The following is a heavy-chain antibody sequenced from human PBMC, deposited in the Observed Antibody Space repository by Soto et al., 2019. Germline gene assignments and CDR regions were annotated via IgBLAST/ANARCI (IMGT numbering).Heavy chain of an antibody. CDR2: ISGSSRTT. Sequence: PGGSLRLSCAASGFTFSSCAMSWVRQAPGKGLEWVSAISGSSRTTYYADSVKGRFSISRDNSKNTLFLQMNSLRAEDTAVYFCAKAAPGDIVAEYWGQGTLVTVSS. CDR3: AKAAPGDIVAEY. J-gene: IGHJ4*02. V-gene: IGHV3-23*01. D-gene: IGHD5-12*01. CDR1: GFTFSSCA.